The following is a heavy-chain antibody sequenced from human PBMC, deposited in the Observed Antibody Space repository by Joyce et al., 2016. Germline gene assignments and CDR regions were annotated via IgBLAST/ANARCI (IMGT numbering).Heavy chain of an antibody. J-gene: IGHJ6*02. D-gene: IGHD2/OR15-2a*01. CDR3: RVIVILGLDV. Sequence: QVQLEQSGAEVKKPGASVKVSCKVSGYMFSELSMHWVRQAPGKGLEWMGRFEPEDGETIYAQKFQGRVTRTEDTSTDTAYMELSSLRSDDTAVYFCRVIVILGLDVWGQGTTVTVSS. CDR1: GYMFSELS. V-gene: IGHV1-24*01. CDR2: FEPEDGET.